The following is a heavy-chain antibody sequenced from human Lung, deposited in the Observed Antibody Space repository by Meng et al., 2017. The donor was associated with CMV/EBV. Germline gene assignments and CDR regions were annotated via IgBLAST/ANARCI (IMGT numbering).Heavy chain of an antibody. CDR3: ARVYSSSSPWFDP. CDR1: GDRVASNSGA. J-gene: IGHJ5*02. V-gene: IGHV6-1*01. CDR2: TYYRSKWYN. Sequence: GDRVASNSGAWNWIRQSPSRGLEWLGRTYYRSKWYNDYAVSVKSRITINPDTSKNQFSLQLNSVTPEDTAVYYCARVYSSSSPWFDPWGQGTLVTVSS. D-gene: IGHD6-6*01.